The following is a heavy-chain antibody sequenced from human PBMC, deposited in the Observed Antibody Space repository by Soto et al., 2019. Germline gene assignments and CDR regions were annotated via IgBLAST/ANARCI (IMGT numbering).Heavy chain of an antibody. D-gene: IGHD6-6*01. CDR2: ISSSSSTI. CDR3: AIRVRSGSSSEGSYYYMDV. CDR1: GFTFSSYS. J-gene: IGHJ6*03. V-gene: IGHV3-48*02. Sequence: EVQLVESGGGLVQPGGSLRLSCAASGFTFSSYSMNWVRQAPGKGLEWVSYISSSSSTIYYADSVKGRFTISRDNAKNALYLQMNSKRDEDTYVYYCAIRVRSGSSSEGSYYYMDVWGKGTTVTVSS.